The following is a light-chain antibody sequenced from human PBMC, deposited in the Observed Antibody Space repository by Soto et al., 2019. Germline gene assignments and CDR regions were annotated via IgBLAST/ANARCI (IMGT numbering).Light chain of an antibody. CDR1: QSVSSSY. J-gene: IGKJ5*01. V-gene: IGKV3D-20*02. CDR2: GAS. Sequence: EIVLTQSPGTLSLSPGERATLSCRASQSVSSSYLAWYQQKPGQAPRLLIYGASSRATGIPDRFSGSRSGTDFTLTISRLEPEDFAVYYCQQRKNWPPITFGQGTRLEIK. CDR3: QQRKNWPPIT.